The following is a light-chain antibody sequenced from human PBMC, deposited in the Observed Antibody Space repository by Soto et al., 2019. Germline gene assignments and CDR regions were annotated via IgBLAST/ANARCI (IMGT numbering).Light chain of an antibody. V-gene: IGLV2-14*01. CDR2: EVS. Sequence: QSVLTQPASVSGSPGQSITRSCTGTSGDVGGYNYVSWYQQHPGKAPKLMIYEVSNRPSGVSNRFSGSKSGNTASLTISGLQAEDEADYYCSSYTSSSTLDYVFGTGTKVTV. CDR3: SSYTSSSTLDYV. CDR1: SGDVGGYNY. J-gene: IGLJ1*01.